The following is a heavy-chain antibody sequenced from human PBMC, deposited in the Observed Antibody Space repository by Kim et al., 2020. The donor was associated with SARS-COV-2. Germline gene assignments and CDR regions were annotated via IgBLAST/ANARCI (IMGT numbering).Heavy chain of an antibody. Sequence: GIANYAQKCQGRVTITADKSTSTAYMELSSLRSEDTAVYYCASGAGAFDIWGQGTMVTVSS. V-gene: IGHV1-69*02. D-gene: IGHD1-26*01. CDR3: ASGAGAFDI. CDR2: GIA. J-gene: IGHJ3*02.